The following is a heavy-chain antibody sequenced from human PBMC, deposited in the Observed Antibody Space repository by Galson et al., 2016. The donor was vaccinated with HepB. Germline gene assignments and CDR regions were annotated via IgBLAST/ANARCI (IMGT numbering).Heavy chain of an antibody. J-gene: IGHJ4*02. CDR1: GGSIIGYY. V-gene: IGHV4-59*01. CDR2: VYYTGIP. D-gene: IGHD6-19*01. CDR3: ARSPGWPLYYFDY. Sequence: ETLSLTCTVSGGSIIGYYWSWIRQPPGKGLEWLGYVYYTGIPNYNPSLKSRVRMSVDTPKRQFSLKLTSVTAADTAVYFCARSPGWPLYYFDYWAREPRSPSPQ.